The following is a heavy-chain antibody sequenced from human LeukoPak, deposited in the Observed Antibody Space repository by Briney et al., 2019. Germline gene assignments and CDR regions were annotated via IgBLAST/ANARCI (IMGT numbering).Heavy chain of an antibody. CDR1: GYTFTDYY. Sequence: ASVKVSCKVSGYTFTDYYMHWVQQAPGKGLEWMGLVDPEDGETIYAEKFQGRVTITADTSTDTAYMELSSLRSEDTAVYYCATVTRYYYDSSGYYHWGQGTLVTVSS. CDR2: VDPEDGET. V-gene: IGHV1-69-2*01. J-gene: IGHJ5*02. D-gene: IGHD3-22*01. CDR3: ATVTRYYYDSSGYYH.